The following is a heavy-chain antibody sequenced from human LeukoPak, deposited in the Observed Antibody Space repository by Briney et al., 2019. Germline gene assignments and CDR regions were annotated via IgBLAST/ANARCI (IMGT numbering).Heavy chain of an antibody. Sequence: SQTLSLTCTVSGGSISSGSYYWSWIRQPAGKGLEWIGRIYTSGSTNYNPSLKSRVTISVDTSKNQFSLKLSSVTAADTAVHYCAREPGDYYYYYYMDVWGKGTTVTVSS. D-gene: IGHD3-10*01. CDR1: GGSISSGSYY. CDR2: IYTSGST. V-gene: IGHV4-61*02. CDR3: AREPGDYYYYYYMDV. J-gene: IGHJ6*03.